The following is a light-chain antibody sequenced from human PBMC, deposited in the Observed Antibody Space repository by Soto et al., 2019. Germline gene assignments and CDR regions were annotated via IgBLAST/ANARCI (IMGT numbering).Light chain of an antibody. Sequence: QSVLTQPASVSGSPGQSITISCTGTSSDVGGYKYVSWYQHHPGKAPKLMIYEVTNRPSGVSNRFSGSKSGNTASLTISGLQAEDEGDYYCSSYTTAYTQVFGGGTKVTVL. V-gene: IGLV2-14*01. CDR2: EVT. J-gene: IGLJ3*02. CDR1: SSDVGGYKY. CDR3: SSYTTAYTQV.